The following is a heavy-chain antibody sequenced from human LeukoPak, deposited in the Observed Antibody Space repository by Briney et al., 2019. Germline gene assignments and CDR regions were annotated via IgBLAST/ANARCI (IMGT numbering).Heavy chain of an antibody. V-gene: IGHV3-53*01. D-gene: IGHD3-10*01. J-gene: IGHJ4*02. Sequence: GGSLRLSCAASGFSVNSNYMSWVRQAPGKGLEWVSVISGGGSTYYADSVKGRFTISRDISKNTLYLQMNSLRAEDTAVYYCARGGGSGSCESFDYWGQGALVTVSS. CDR3: ARGGGSGSCESFDY. CDR1: GFSVNSNY. CDR2: ISGGGST.